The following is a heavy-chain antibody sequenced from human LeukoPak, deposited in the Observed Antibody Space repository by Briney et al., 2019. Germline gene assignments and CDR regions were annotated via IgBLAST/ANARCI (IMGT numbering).Heavy chain of an antibody. V-gene: IGHV3-30*02. CDR1: GFTFSGFG. J-gene: IGHJ6*03. Sequence: GGSLRLSCAASGFTFSGFGMHWVRQAPGKGLEWVAFIQFDGSNKYYADSVKGRFTISRDNSKNTLYLQMNSLRAEDTAVYYCAKGNILTGPRRYYYYYMDVWGKGTTVIVSS. D-gene: IGHD3-9*01. CDR3: AKGNILTGPRRYYYYYMDV. CDR2: IQFDGSNK.